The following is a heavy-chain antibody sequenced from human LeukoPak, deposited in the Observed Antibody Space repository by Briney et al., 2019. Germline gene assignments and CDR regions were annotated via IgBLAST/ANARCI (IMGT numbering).Heavy chain of an antibody. J-gene: IGHJ4*02. V-gene: IGHV3-30*04. CDR3: ARDSTQASGYALDY. CDR1: GFTFSSYT. D-gene: IGHD5-12*01. CDR2: ISYDGSHK. Sequence: GGSLRLSCAASGFTFSSYTVHWVRQAPGKGLEWVAVISYDGSHKYYADSVKGRFTISRDNAKNTLYLQMNSLRAEDTAVYYCARDSTQASGYALDYWGQGTLVTVSS.